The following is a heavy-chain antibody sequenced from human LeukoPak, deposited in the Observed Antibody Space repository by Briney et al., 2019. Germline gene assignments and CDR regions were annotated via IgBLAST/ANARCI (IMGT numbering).Heavy chain of an antibody. V-gene: IGHV4-38-2*02. CDR1: GYSISSGHY. D-gene: IGHD1-14*01. CDR2: IYHSGST. Sequence: SETLSLTCTVSGYSISSGHYWGWVRQPPGKGLEWIGNIYHSGSTYYNPPLKSRVTVSVDTSKNQFSLKLTSVTAADTAVYYCARDPGPWEPLDYWGQGTLVTVSS. J-gene: IGHJ4*02. CDR3: ARDPGPWEPLDY.